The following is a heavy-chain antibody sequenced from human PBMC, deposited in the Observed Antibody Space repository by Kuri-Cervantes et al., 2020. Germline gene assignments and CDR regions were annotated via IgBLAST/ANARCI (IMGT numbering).Heavy chain of an antibody. J-gene: IGHJ4*02. Sequence: GSLRLSGTVSGGSVSTDSHYWSWIRQPPGKGLEWIGYIYYIGSTNYNPSLKSRVTISVDTSKNQFSLKLSSVTAADTAVYYCAGGVGKRKLKEYYFDYWGQGTLVTVSS. CDR2: IYYIGST. D-gene: IGHD4-23*01. V-gene: IGHV4-61*01. CDR3: AGGVGKRKLKEYYFDY. CDR1: GGSVSTDSHY.